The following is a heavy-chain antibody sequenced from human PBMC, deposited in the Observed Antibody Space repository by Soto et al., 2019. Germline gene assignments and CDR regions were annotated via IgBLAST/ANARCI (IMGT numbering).Heavy chain of an antibody. Sequence: VQLVQSGAEVKKPGASVKVSCKASAYSFTSYAISWVRQAPGQGLEWMGWINTYNGNTNYAQNLQGRLTLTTDTSTTTAYMELRNLTSDDTAVYFCARRYNNGWYTFDYWGQGTLVNVSS. CDR3: ARRYNNGWYTFDY. D-gene: IGHD6-19*01. J-gene: IGHJ4*02. V-gene: IGHV1-18*01. CDR1: AYSFTSYA. CDR2: INTYNGNT.